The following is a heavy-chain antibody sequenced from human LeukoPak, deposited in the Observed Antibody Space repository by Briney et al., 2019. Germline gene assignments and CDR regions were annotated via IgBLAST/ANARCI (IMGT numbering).Heavy chain of an antibody. CDR3: ARATTVTTRGGVDY. V-gene: IGHV3-11*06. CDR1: GFTFSDYY. Sequence: GGSLRLSYAASGFTFSDYYMSWIRQAPGKGLEWVSYMGSSSIYTNYADSVQGRFTISRDNARNSLYLQMNSLRAEDTAVYYCARATTVTTRGGVDYWGQGTLVTVSS. D-gene: IGHD4-17*01. CDR2: MGSSSIYT. J-gene: IGHJ4*02.